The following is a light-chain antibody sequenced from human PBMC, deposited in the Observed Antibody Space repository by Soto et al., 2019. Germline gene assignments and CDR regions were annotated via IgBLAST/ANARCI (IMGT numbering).Light chain of an antibody. V-gene: IGKV3-11*01. Sequence: EIVLTQSPATLSLSPGERATLSCRASQSVSSYLAWYQQKPGRAPRLLIYDASNRATDIPARLSGSGSGTDFTLTISSLEPEDFAVYYCQQRYNSWTFGQGTKVEI. CDR2: DAS. J-gene: IGKJ1*01. CDR1: QSVSSY. CDR3: QQRYNSWT.